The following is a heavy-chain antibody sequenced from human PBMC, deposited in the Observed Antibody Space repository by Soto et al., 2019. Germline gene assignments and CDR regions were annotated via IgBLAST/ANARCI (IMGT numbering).Heavy chain of an antibody. CDR1: GFSLTTSGVG. CDR2: IYWDVDK. D-gene: IGHD3-3*01. CDR3: AHRVLRAVFGLVTTTAIYFDF. V-gene: IGHV2-5*02. J-gene: IGHJ4*02. Sequence: QITLNESGPTVVKPTETLTLTCTFSGFSLTTSGVGVGWVRQSPGKAPEWLAFIYWDVDKRHSTSLKSRLTITKDTSKDQVVLTIANVDPADTATYYCAHRVLRAVFGLVTTTAIYFDFWGQGTPVVVSS.